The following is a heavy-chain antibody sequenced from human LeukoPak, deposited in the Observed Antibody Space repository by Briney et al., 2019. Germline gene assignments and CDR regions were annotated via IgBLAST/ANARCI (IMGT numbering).Heavy chain of an antibody. CDR3: ARDREWGPEDHYDG. Sequence: GAAEKVSCKASGYTFTSYYIHWVRQAPGQGLEWMGIINPGGGSTSYAQKFQGRVTMTRDTSTSTVYLELSSLRSEDTAVYYCARDREWGPEDHYDGWGQGTLVTV. D-gene: IGHD3-22*01. CDR1: GYTFTSYY. V-gene: IGHV1-46*01. CDR2: INPGGGST. J-gene: IGHJ4*02.